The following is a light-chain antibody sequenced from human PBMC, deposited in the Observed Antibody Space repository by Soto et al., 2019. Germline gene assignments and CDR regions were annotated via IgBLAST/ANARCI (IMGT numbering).Light chain of an antibody. V-gene: IGKV3-20*01. CDR3: QQYGSSLWT. J-gene: IGKJ1*01. CDR1: QSVSSNY. CDR2: GAS. Sequence: DIVLTQSPGTLSLSPGEGATLSCRASQSVSSNYIAWFQQKPGQAPRLLIYGASSRATGIPDRFSGSGSGTDFTLTISRLEPEDFAVYYCQQYGSSLWTFGQGTKVDIK.